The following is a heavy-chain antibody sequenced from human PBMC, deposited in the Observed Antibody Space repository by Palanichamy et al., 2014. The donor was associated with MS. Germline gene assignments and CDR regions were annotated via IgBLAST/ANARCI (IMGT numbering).Heavy chain of an antibody. D-gene: IGHD3-10*01. V-gene: IGHV3-48*04. CDR1: GFTFSNYA. Sequence: EVHLVESGGGLGTARGVPSRLSCAASGFTFSNYAMNWVRQAPGKGLEWISYISTTSTTKYYAGSVRGRFTISRDNAENSLFLQMNSLGVEDTAVYYCARGGLPTYYSGSGSGDYWGQGTLVTVSS. CDR2: ISTTSTTK. CDR3: ARGGLPTYYSGSGSGDY. J-gene: IGHJ4*02.